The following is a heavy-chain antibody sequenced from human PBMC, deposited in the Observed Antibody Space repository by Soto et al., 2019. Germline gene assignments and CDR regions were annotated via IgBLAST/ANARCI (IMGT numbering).Heavy chain of an antibody. V-gene: IGHV3-23*01. CDR2: ISGSGGST. CDR1: GFTFSSYA. J-gene: IGHJ4*02. CDR3: ANAGGHDRRSVIVDVIDY. Sequence: GGSPRLSCAASGFTFSSYAMSWVRQAPGKGLEWVSAISGSGGSTYYADSVKGRFTISRDNSKNTLYLQMNSLRAEDTAVYYCANAGGHDRRSVIVDVIDYWGQGTLVTVSS. D-gene: IGHD3-22*01.